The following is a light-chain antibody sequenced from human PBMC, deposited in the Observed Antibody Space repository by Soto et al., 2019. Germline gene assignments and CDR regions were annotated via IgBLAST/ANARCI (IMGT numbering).Light chain of an antibody. J-gene: IGKJ5*01. CDR3: QQSDSLPIT. CDR1: QDISNY. V-gene: IGKV1-33*01. Sequence: DIQMTQSPSSLSASVGDRVTITCRASQDISNYLNWYQQRPGKAPKLLIYDASNLERGVPSRFSGTRSGTDFTFAFTSLQPEDVATYYCQQSDSLPITFGQGTRLE. CDR2: DAS.